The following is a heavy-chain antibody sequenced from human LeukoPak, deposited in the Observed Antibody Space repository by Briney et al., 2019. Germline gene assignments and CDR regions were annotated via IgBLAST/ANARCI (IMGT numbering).Heavy chain of an antibody. CDR3: ARLGGEQWLVPVYYYYYMDV. D-gene: IGHD6-19*01. CDR1: GGSISSSSYY. CDR2: IYYSGST. V-gene: IGHV4-39*01. J-gene: IGHJ6*03. Sequence: SETLSLTCTVSGGSISSSSYYWGWIRQPPGKGLAWIGSIYYSGSTYYNPSLKSRVTISVDTSKNQFSLKLSSVTAADTAVYYCARLGGEQWLVPVYYYYYMDVWGKGTTVTVSS.